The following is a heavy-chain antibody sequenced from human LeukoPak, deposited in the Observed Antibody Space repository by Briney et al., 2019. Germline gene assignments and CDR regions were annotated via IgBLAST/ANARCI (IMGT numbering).Heavy chain of an antibody. D-gene: IGHD3-10*01. V-gene: IGHV3-53*01. CDR1: GFIVSSKY. Sequence: GGSLRLSCAASGFIVSSKYMSWVRQAPGKGLEWGSGIYSNGNTYYADPLSRGFTIASTNSNSTQYLQMSSMRDDNTADYCSRSSTFHYYYHGMDVWGQGATVTVSS. CDR3: RSSTFHYYYHGMDV. J-gene: IGHJ6*02. CDR2: IYSNGNT.